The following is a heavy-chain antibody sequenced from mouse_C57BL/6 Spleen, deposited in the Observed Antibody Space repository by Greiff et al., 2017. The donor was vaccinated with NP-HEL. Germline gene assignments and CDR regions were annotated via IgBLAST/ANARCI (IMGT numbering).Heavy chain of an antibody. V-gene: IGHV5-16*01. CDR2: INYDGSST. J-gene: IGHJ3*01. Sequence: VQLKESEGGLVQPGSSMKLSCTASGFTFSDYYMAWVRQVPEKGLEWVANINYDGSSTYYLDSLKSRFIISRDNAKNILYLQMSSLKSEDTATYYCASYYDYDEWFAYWGQGTLVTVSA. CDR3: ASYYDYDEWFAY. D-gene: IGHD2-4*01. CDR1: GFTFSDYY.